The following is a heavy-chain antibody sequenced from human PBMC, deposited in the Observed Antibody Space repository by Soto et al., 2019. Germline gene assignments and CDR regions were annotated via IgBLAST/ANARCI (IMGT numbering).Heavy chain of an antibody. CDR1: GFTFSSYA. D-gene: IGHD5-18*01. V-gene: IGHV3-30-3*01. CDR2: ISYDGSNK. Sequence: GGSLRLSCAASGFTFSSYAMHWFRQAPGKGLEWVAVISYDGSNKYYADSVKGRFTISRDNSKNTLYLQMNSLRAEDTAVYYCARESRSWGYSYGYPGEDYYYYGMDVWGQGTTVTVSS. J-gene: IGHJ6*02. CDR3: ARESRSWGYSYGYPGEDYYYYGMDV.